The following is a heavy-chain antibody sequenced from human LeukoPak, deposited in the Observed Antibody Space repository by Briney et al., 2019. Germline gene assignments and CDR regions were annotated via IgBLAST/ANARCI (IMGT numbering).Heavy chain of an antibody. V-gene: IGHV3-21*01. CDR2: ISSSSSYI. J-gene: IGHJ5*02. CDR1: GFTFSSYS. Sequence: PGGSLRLSCAASGFTFSSYSMNWVRQAPGKGLEWVSSISSSSSYIYYADSAKGRFTISRDNAKNSLYLQMNSLRAEDTAVYYCARDLYGDGYNFNWFDPWGQRTLVTVSS. CDR3: ARDLYGDGYNFNWFDP. D-gene: IGHD5-24*01.